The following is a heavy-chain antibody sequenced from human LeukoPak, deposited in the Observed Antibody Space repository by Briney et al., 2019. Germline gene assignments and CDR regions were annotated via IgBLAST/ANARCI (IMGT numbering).Heavy chain of an antibody. D-gene: IGHD4-11*01. CDR3: ARDYSRYFDF. CDR1: GYNFPSYG. V-gene: IGHV1-2*02. Sequence: ASVKVSCKASGYNFPSYGINWVRQAPGQGLEWMGWINPNSGGTDYTQKFQGRVTMTRDTSISTAYMELSRLRSDDTAVYYCARDYSRYFDFWGQGTLVTVSS. J-gene: IGHJ4*02. CDR2: INPNSGGT.